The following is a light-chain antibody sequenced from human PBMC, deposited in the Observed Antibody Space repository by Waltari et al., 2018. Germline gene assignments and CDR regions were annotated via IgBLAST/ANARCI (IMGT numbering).Light chain of an antibody. CDR3: ATWDARLTAVV. Sequence: SSTVNWYQKVPGTAPRLLIYSNDQRPSGVPDRFSASKSGTSASLAISGLQSEDEADYYCATWDARLTAVVFGGGTKVTVL. J-gene: IGLJ2*01. CDR1: SST. CDR2: SND. V-gene: IGLV1-44*01.